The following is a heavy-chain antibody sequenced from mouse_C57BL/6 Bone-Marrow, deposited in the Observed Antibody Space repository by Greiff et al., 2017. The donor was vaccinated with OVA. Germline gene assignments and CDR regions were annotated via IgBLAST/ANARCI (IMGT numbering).Heavy chain of an antibody. J-gene: IGHJ3*01. D-gene: IGHD2-3*01. CDR3: ARLYEGYYAWFAY. CDR2: ISNGGGST. Sequence: EVQRVESGGGLVQPGGSLKLSCAASGFTFSDYYMYWVRQTPEKRLEWVAYISNGGGSTYYPDTVKGRFTISRDNAKNTLYLQMSRLKSEDTAMYYCARLYEGYYAWFAYWGQGTLVTVSA. V-gene: IGHV5-12*01. CDR1: GFTFSDYY.